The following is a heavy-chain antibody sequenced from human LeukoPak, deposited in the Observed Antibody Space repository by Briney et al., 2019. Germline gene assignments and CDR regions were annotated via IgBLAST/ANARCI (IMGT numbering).Heavy chain of an antibody. Sequence: GGSLRLSCAASGFTFSSYAMSWVRQAPGKGLEWVSAISGSGGSTYYADSVKGRFTISRDNSKNTLYLQMNSLRAEDTVVYYCARDRNIVVVPAAPDYWGQGTLVTVSS. CDR2: ISGSGGST. CDR1: GFTFSSYA. CDR3: ARDRNIVVVPAAPDY. D-gene: IGHD2-2*01. J-gene: IGHJ4*02. V-gene: IGHV3-23*01.